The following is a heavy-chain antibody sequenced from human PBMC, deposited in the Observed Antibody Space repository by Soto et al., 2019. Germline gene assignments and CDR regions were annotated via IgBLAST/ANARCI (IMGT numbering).Heavy chain of an antibody. D-gene: IGHD3-3*01. V-gene: IGHV3-53*02. CDR1: GFTVSSNY. J-gene: IGHJ4*02. Sequence: EVQLVETGGGLIQPGGSLRLSCAASGFTVSSNYMNWVCQAPGKGLEWLSIIYSDGTTCYADSVKGRFTISRDNFKNTLYLQMNNLRAEDTAVYYCAILSDWGQGTLVTVSS. CDR2: IYSDGTT. CDR3: AILSD.